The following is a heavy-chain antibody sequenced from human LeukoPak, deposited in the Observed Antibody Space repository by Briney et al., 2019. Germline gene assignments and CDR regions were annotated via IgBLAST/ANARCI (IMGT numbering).Heavy chain of an antibody. Sequence: GGSLRLSCAASGFTFSSYAMHWVRQAPGKGLEWVAVISYDGSNKYYADSVKGRFTISRDNSKNTLYLQMNSLRAEDTAVYYYAKDLNDYVWGSYRPQCYFDYWGQGTLVTVSS. J-gene: IGHJ4*02. V-gene: IGHV3-30-3*01. CDR2: ISYDGSNK. D-gene: IGHD3-16*02. CDR1: GFTFSSYA. CDR3: AKDLNDYVWGSYRPQCYFDY.